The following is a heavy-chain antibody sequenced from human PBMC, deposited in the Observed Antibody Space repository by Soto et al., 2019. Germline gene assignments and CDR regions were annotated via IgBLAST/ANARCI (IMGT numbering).Heavy chain of an antibody. D-gene: IGHD3-16*01. J-gene: IGHJ4*02. CDR3: ARGGIPIDY. Sequence: QVQLVQSGAEVKKPGASVKVSCKASGYTFTNFGISWVRQAPGQGLEWMGWISAYNGNTNYAQHFQGRGTMTTDTSRSTASMELGSLRSHDTAVYYCARGGIPIDYWGQGTLVTVSS. CDR2: ISAYNGNT. V-gene: IGHV1-18*01. CDR1: GYTFTNFG.